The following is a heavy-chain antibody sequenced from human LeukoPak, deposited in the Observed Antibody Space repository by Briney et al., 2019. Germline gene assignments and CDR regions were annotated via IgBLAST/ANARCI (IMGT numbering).Heavy chain of an antibody. Sequence: ASVKVSCKASGYTFTSYYMHWVRQAPGQGLEWMGIINPSGGSTSYAQKFQGRVTMTRDTSTSTVYMELSSLRSEDTAVYYCARDRDGYNFASRMIWPDFDYWGQGTLVTVSS. CDR2: INPSGGST. D-gene: IGHD5-24*01. V-gene: IGHV1-46*01. J-gene: IGHJ4*02. CDR3: ARDRDGYNFASRMIWPDFDY. CDR1: GYTFTSYY.